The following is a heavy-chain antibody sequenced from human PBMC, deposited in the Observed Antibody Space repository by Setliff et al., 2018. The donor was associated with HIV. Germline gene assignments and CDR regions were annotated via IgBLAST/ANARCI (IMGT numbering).Heavy chain of an antibody. V-gene: IGHV3-15*01. CDR2: IKSKTDGGTT. J-gene: IGHJ5*02. D-gene: IGHD6-19*01. CDR3: AKDIPGPAINSGRIKNWFDP. CDR1: GFTFSNAW. Sequence: PGGSLRLSCAASGFTFSNAWMSWVRQAPGKGLEWVGRIKSKTDGGTTDYAAPVKGRFTISRDDSKNTLYLQMNSLRAEDTAVYYCAKDIPGPAINSGRIKNWFDPWGEGTLVTVSS.